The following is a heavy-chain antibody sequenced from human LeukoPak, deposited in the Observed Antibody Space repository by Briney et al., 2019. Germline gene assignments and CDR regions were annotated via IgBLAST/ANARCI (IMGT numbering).Heavy chain of an antibody. CDR2: IGTNADT. CDR3: ARGSGWGMGV. Sequence: PGGSLRLSCAASGFTVSSHDMHWVRQTTGRGLEWVSVIGTNADTHYPGSVKGRFTISRENAKNSLYLQMTSLRAGDTAVYYCARGSGWGMGVWGQGTTVTVSS. CDR1: GFTVSSHD. V-gene: IGHV3-13*04. J-gene: IGHJ6*02. D-gene: IGHD3-10*01.